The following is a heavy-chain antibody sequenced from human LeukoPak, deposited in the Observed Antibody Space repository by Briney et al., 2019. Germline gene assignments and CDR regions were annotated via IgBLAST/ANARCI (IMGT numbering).Heavy chain of an antibody. V-gene: IGHV3-23*01. CDR2: ISGSGGST. Sequence: GGSLRLSCAASGFSFSSYGMSWVRQAPGKGLEWVSSISGSGGSTYYADSVKGRFTISRDSSKNTLHLQMNSLRAEDTAVYYCAKALRVAAARYYFDYWGQGTLVTVSS. CDR1: GFSFSSYG. D-gene: IGHD6-13*01. J-gene: IGHJ4*02. CDR3: AKALRVAAARYYFDY.